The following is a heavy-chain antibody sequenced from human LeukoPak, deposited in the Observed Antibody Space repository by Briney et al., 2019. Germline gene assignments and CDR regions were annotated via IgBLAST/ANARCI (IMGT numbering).Heavy chain of an antibody. CDR1: GYSFTDYY. V-gene: IGHV1-2*02. Sequence: ASVKVSCKASGYSFTDYYMHWVRQAPGQGLEWMGWINPNSGGTNYAQKFQGRVTMTSDTSISTAHMELSSLKSDDTAVYYCARDAVGSSWALNWFDPWGQGTLVTVS. J-gene: IGHJ5*02. D-gene: IGHD6-13*01. CDR2: INPNSGGT. CDR3: ARDAVGSSWALNWFDP.